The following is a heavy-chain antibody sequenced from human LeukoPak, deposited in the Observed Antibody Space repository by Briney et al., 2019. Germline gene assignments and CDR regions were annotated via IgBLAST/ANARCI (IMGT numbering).Heavy chain of an antibody. CDR3: ARDLGGSYLRIDY. CDR1: GGTFSSYA. Sequence: ASVKVSCKASGGTFSSYAISWVRQAPGQGLEWMGWISAYNGNANYAQKLQGRVTMTTDTSTSTAYMELRSLRSDDTAVYYRARDLGGSYLRIDYRGQGTLVTVSS. CDR2: ISAYNGNA. D-gene: IGHD1-26*01. J-gene: IGHJ4*02. V-gene: IGHV1-18*01.